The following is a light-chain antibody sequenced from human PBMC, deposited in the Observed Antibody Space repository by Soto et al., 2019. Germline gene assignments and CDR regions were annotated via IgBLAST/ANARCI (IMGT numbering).Light chain of an antibody. V-gene: IGKV1-27*01. J-gene: IGKJ5*01. Sequence: DIQMTQSPSSLSAPVGHRVTITFRASQGISNYLAWYQQKPGKVPKVLIYAASTLQSGVPSRFSGSGSGTDFTLTISRLEPEDFAVYYCQQYSPPITFGQGTRLETK. CDR3: QQYSPPIT. CDR1: QGISNY. CDR2: AAS.